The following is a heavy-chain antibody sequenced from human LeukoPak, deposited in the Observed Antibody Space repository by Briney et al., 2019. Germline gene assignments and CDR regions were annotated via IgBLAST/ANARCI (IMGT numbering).Heavy chain of an antibody. CDR3: AKDPNFYYCMDV. CDR1: GFTVSSND. CDR2: IYSGGST. V-gene: IGHV3-53*01. Sequence: GGSLRLSCAASGFTVSSNDMSWVRQAPGKGLECISVIYSGGSTDYADSVKGRLTISRDNSKNTLYLQMNSLRAEDTAVYYCAKDPNFYYCMDVWGKGTTVTISS. J-gene: IGHJ6*03.